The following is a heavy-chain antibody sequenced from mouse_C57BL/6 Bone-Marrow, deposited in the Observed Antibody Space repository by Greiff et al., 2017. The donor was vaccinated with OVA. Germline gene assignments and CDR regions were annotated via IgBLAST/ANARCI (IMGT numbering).Heavy chain of an antibody. V-gene: IGHV1-85*01. CDR3: ARLFMTTVVDY. CDR1: GYTFTSYD. J-gene: IGHJ2*01. CDR2: IYPRDGST. D-gene: IGHD1-1*01. Sequence: QVQLKESGPELVKPGASVKLSCKASGYTFTSYDINWVKQRPGQGLEWIGWIYPRDGSTKYNEKFKGKATLTVDTSSSTAYMELHSLTSEDSAVYFCARLFMTTVVDYWGQGTTLTVSS.